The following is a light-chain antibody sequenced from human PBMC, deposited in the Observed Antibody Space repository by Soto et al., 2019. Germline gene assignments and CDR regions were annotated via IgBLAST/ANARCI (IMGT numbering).Light chain of an antibody. J-gene: IGLJ2*01. Sequence: QSVLTQPASVSGSPGQSITISCTGTSSDIGTYNYVSWFQQHPGTAPKLLIYEVRDRPSGVSNRFSGSKSGNTASLTISGLQAEDEADYYCNSYTSSSHVVFGGGTKVTVL. V-gene: IGLV2-14*01. CDR3: NSYTSSSHVV. CDR2: EVR. CDR1: SSDIGTYNY.